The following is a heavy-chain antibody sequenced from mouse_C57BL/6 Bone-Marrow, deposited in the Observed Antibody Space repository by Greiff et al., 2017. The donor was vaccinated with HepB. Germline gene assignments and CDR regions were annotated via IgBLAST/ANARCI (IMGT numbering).Heavy chain of an antibody. Sequence: QVQLKESGAELVRPGASVKMFCKASGYTFTNYWIGWAKQRPGHGLEWIGDIYPGGGYTNYNEKFKGKATLTADKSSSTAYMQFSSLTSEDSAIYYCARSLGRGYFDYWGQGTTLTVSS. CDR1: GYTFTNYW. J-gene: IGHJ2*01. D-gene: IGHD4-1*01. V-gene: IGHV1-63*01. CDR2: IYPGGGYT. CDR3: ARSLGRGYFDY.